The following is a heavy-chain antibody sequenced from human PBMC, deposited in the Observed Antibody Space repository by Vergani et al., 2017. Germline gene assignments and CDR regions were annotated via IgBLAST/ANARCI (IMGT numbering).Heavy chain of an antibody. J-gene: IGHJ5*02. CDR2: IYYSGST. CDR1: GGSISSSSYY. CDR3: ARGGWQVKWFGAAGGWFDP. Sequence: QLQLQESGPGLVKPSETLSLTCTVSGGSISSSSYYWGWIRQPPGKGLEWIGSIYYSGSTYYNPSLKSRVTISVDTSKNQFSLKLSSVTAADTAVYYCARGGWQVKWFGAAGGWFDPWGQGTLVTVSS. V-gene: IGHV4-39*07. D-gene: IGHD3-10*01.